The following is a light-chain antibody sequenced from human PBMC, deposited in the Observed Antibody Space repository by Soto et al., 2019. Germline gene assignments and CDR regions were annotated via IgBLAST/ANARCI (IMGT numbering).Light chain of an antibody. Sequence: EVVMTQSPATLSLSPGERATLSCRASQKVSSNKAWYQQRRGQAPRLLIYGASTRAPGNPARFSGSGSETEFTLTISSLESEDFAVYYCQHYRSWPPWTFGQGTKVEIK. CDR1: QKVSSN. CDR3: QHYRSWPPWT. CDR2: GAS. V-gene: IGKV3-15*01. J-gene: IGKJ1*01.